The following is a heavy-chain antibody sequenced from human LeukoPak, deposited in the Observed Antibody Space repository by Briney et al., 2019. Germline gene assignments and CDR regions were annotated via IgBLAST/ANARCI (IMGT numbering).Heavy chain of an antibody. CDR3: VRDHYYDSSGYTFRH. J-gene: IGHJ1*01. Sequence: ASVKVSCKASGYTFTSYYMHWVRQAPGQGLEWMGWISAYNGNTNYAQKLQGRVTMTTDTSTSTAYMELRSLRSDDTAVYYCVRDHYYDSSGYTFRHWGQGTLVSVSS. V-gene: IGHV1-18*04. D-gene: IGHD3-22*01. CDR2: ISAYNGNT. CDR1: GYTFTSYY.